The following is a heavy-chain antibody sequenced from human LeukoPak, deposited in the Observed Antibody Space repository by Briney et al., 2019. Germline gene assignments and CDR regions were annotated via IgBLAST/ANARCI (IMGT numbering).Heavy chain of an antibody. D-gene: IGHD3-10*01. Sequence: ASVKVSCKASGYTFTGYYMHWVRQAPGQGLEWMGIINPSGGSTSYAQKFQGRVTMTRDTSTSTVYMELSSLRSEDTAVYYCARGRSGVRGVIITRYYYYMDVWGKGTTVTVSS. V-gene: IGHV1-46*01. CDR1: GYTFTGYY. J-gene: IGHJ6*03. CDR2: INPSGGST. CDR3: ARGRSGVRGVIITRYYYYMDV.